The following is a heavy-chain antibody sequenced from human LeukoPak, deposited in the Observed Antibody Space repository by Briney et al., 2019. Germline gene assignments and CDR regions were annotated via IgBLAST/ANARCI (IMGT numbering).Heavy chain of an antibody. Sequence: VASVMVSCKASGYTFTSYDINWVRQAPGQGLEWMGWMSPNSGNTDYAQKFQGRVTMTRNTSISTAYMELSSLRSEDTAVYYCARGVGDLGDYWGQGTLVTVSS. D-gene: IGHD3-16*01. CDR3: ARGVGDLGDY. CDR1: GYTFTSYD. J-gene: IGHJ4*02. V-gene: IGHV1-8*01. CDR2: MSPNSGNT.